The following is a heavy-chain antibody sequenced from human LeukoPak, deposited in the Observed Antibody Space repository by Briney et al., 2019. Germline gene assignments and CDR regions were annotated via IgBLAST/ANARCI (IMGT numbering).Heavy chain of an antibody. Sequence: GRTLRLSCAASGSTFSRYAMHWVRQAPGKGLEWVAFIWPDGSKTYYADSVRGRFTISRDNSKNTLHLEMNTVRAEDTALYYCAKISSSSEPDFDYWGQGTLVTVS. CDR2: IWPDGSKT. CDR3: AKISSSSEPDFDY. D-gene: IGHD1-14*01. CDR1: GSTFSRYA. V-gene: IGHV3-33*06. J-gene: IGHJ4*02.